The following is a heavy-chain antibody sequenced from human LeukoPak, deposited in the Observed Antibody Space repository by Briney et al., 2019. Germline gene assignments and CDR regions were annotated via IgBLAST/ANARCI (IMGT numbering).Heavy chain of an antibody. CDR2: INPNSGGT. CDR1: GYTFTGYY. CDR3: ARGALGYCSSTSCYSWFDP. D-gene: IGHD2-2*01. V-gene: IGHV1-2*04. Sequence: ASVEVSCKASGYTFTGYYMHWVRQAPGQGLEWMGWINPNSGGTNYAQKFQGWVTMTRDTSISTAYMELSRLRSDDTAVYYCARGALGYCSSTSCYSWFDPWGQGTLVTVSS. J-gene: IGHJ5*02.